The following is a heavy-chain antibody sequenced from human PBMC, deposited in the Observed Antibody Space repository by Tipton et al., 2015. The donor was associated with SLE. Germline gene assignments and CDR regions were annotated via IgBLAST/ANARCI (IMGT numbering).Heavy chain of an antibody. CDR3: ARRGHGSGT. CDR1: GVSISSGGNY. D-gene: IGHD3-10*01. CDR2: IYHTENT. J-gene: IGHJ5*02. Sequence: TLSLTCNVSGVSISSGGNYWMWIRQHPGKGLEWIGYIYHTENTYYNPSLKSRVAISVGTSKNQFSLRLNSVTAADTAVYYCARRGHGSGTWGQGILVTVSS. V-gene: IGHV4-31*03.